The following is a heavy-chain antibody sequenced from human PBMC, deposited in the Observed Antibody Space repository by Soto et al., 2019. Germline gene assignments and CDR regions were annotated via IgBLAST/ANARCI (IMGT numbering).Heavy chain of an antibody. V-gene: IGHV1-69*12. CDR2: IIPLFVTA. D-gene: IGHD3-16*01. J-gene: IGHJ4*02. Sequence: QVHLVQSGAEVKKPGSSVKVSCKASGGTFSRYAISWVRQAPGRGLAWMGGIIPLFVTANYAQKLQGRVTITADESTSTDYMELSSLESEAKCVYYCSRYGGVYDNRPFDYCGQRTLVTVSS. CDR3: SRYGGVYDNRPFDY. CDR1: GGTFSRYA.